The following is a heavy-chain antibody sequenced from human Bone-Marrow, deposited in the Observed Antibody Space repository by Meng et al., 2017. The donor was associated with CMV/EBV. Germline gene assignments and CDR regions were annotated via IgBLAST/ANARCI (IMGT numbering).Heavy chain of an antibody. CDR2: INPSGGST. CDR1: GYTFTSYY. J-gene: IGHJ3*01. V-gene: IGHV1-46*01. Sequence: ASVKVSCKASGYTFTSYYMHWVRQAPGQGLEWMGIINPSGGSTSYAQKFQGRVTMTRDTSTSTVYMELSRLSSDDTAVFYCARDLPYSGSLSAFDVWGQGTMVTVSS. CDR3: ARDLPYSGSLSAFDV. D-gene: IGHD1-26*01.